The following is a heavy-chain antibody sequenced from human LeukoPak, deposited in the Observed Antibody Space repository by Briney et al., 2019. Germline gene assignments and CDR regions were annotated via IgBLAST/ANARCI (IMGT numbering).Heavy chain of an antibody. CDR3: ARARKSGGITMIRGVKDRGWFDP. Sequence: GGSLRLSCAASGFTFSSYGMHWVRQAPGKGLEWVAFIRYDGSNKYYADSVKGRFTISRDNSKNTLYLQMNSLRAEDTAVYYCARARKSGGITMIRGVKDRGWFDPWGQGTLVTVSS. V-gene: IGHV3-30*02. CDR1: GFTFSSYG. D-gene: IGHD3-10*01. J-gene: IGHJ5*02. CDR2: IRYDGSNK.